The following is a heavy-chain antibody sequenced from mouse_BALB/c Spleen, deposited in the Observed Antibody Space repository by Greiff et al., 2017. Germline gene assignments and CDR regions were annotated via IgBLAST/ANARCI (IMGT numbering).Heavy chain of an antibody. CDR3: AKNGGSSYDYAMDY. CDR2: IWSGGIT. V-gene: IGHV2-5-1*01. Sequence: QVQLKQSGPSLVQPSQSLSITCTVSGFSLTSYGVHWVRQSPGTGLEWLGVIWSGGITDYNAAFMSRLSITKDNSKSHVFFKMNSLQADDTAIYYCAKNGGSSYDYAMDYWGQGTSVTVSS. D-gene: IGHD1-1*01. J-gene: IGHJ4*01. CDR1: GFSLTSYG.